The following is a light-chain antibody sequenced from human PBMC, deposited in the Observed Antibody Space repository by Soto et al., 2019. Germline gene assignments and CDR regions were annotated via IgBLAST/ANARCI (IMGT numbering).Light chain of an antibody. V-gene: IGLV2-23*02. CDR2: EVS. CDR1: SSDVGSYNL. Sequence: SVLTQPASVSGSPGQSITISCTGTSSDVGSYNLVSWYQQHPGKAPKLMISEVSKRPSGVSHRFSGSKSGNTASLTISGLQAEDEADYYCCSYAGSSTLVFGGGTKVTVL. J-gene: IGLJ2*01. CDR3: CSYAGSSTLV.